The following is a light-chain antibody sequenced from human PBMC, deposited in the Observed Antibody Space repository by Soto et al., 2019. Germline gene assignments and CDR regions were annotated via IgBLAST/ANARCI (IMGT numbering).Light chain of an antibody. CDR2: AAS. CDR3: QQSHSAPFT. Sequence: DIQMTQSPFSLSASLGDRVTITCRASQSISDYLNWYQQKPGQGPKLLIFAASSLQVGVPSRFSGSGSGTDFTLTISSLQPEDFATYFCQQSHSAPFTFGPGTPVDIK. CDR1: QSISDY. V-gene: IGKV1-39*01. J-gene: IGKJ3*01.